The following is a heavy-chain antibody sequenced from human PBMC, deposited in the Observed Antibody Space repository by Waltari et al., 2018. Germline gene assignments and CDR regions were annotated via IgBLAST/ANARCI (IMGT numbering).Heavy chain of an antibody. Sequence: EVQLVESGGGLVQPGGSLGLSCAASGFTFRTYWMNWVRQAPGKGREWGANIKQDGSEEYYVDSVKGRFTISRDNAKSSHYLQMNSLRAEDTALYYCARGAGGFDYWGQGTLVTVSS. D-gene: IGHD3-16*01. V-gene: IGHV3-7*01. CDR1: GFTFRTYW. CDR2: IKQDGSEE. CDR3: ARGAGGFDY. J-gene: IGHJ4*02.